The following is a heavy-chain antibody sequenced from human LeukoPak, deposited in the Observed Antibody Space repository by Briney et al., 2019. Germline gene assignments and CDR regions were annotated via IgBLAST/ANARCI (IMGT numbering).Heavy chain of an antibody. CDR1: GGTFSSYA. CDR3: AAVVPAVMGYFDY. V-gene: IGHV1-69*13. CDR2: IIPIFGTA. D-gene: IGHD2-2*01. Sequence: EASVTVSCTASGGTFSSYAINWVRQAPGQGLEWMGGIIPIFGTANYAQKFQGRVTITADESTSTAYMELSSLRSEDTAVYYCAAVVPAVMGYFDYWGQGTLVTVSS. J-gene: IGHJ4*02.